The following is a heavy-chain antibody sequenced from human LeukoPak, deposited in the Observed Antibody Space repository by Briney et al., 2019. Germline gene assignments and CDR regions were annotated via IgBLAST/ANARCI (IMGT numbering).Heavy chain of an antibody. CDR1: GYSFTTNW. Sequence: GESLKISCKGSGYSFTTNWVGWVRQMPGKGLESMGIIFPGDSDTRYTPSFQGQVIISADKSTGTVYLQWTSLKASDTAIYYCARHFMSGLYYYMDVWGKGTTVTVSS. V-gene: IGHV5-51*01. D-gene: IGHD3-3*01. CDR2: IFPGDSDT. J-gene: IGHJ6*03. CDR3: ARHFMSGLYYYMDV.